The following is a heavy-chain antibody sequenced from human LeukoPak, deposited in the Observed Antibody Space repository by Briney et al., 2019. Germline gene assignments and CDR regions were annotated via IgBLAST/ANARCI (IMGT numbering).Heavy chain of an antibody. D-gene: IGHD5-24*01. CDR3: ARDTRSSYLQYYFDY. Sequence: ASVKVSGKASGYSFTGYYMHWVRQAPGQGLEWIGWISPDSGRTGFAQKFQGRVTMTRDTSISTAYMELSRLGYDDTAVYYCARDTRSSYLQYYFDYWGQGTLVTVSS. CDR2: ISPDSGRT. J-gene: IGHJ4*02. CDR1: GYSFTGYY. V-gene: IGHV1-2*02.